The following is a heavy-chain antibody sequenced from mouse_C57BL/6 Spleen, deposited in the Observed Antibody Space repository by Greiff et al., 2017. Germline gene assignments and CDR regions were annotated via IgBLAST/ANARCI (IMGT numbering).Heavy chain of an antibody. D-gene: IGHD1-1*01. Sequence: EVKLMESGGGLVKPGGSLKLSCAASGFTFSSYAMSWVRQTPEKRLEWVATISDGGGYTYYPDNVKGRFTISRDNAKNNLYLQRSHLKSEDTAMYYCARRHYYGSSYDYWGQGTTLTVSS. J-gene: IGHJ2*01. CDR3: ARRHYYGSSYDY. V-gene: IGHV5-4*03. CDR1: GFTFSSYA. CDR2: ISDGGGYT.